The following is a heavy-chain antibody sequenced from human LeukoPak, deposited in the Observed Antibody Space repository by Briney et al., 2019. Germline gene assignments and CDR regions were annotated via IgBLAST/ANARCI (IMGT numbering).Heavy chain of an antibody. J-gene: IGHJ4*02. CDR2: ISSSSSYI. CDR1: GFTFSSYS. V-gene: IGHV3-21*01. D-gene: IGHD3-16*01. Sequence: GGSLRLSCAASGFTFSSYSMNWVRQAPGKGLEWVSSISSSSSYIYYADSVKGRFTISRDNAKNSLYLQMNSLRAEDTAVYYCAREPLGAANIDYWGQGTLVTVSS. CDR3: AREPLGAANIDY.